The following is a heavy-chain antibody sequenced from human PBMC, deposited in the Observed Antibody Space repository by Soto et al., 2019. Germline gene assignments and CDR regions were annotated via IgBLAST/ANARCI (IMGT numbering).Heavy chain of an antibody. CDR3: AREAAAGTYYYYGMDV. Sequence: QVQLVESGGGVVQPGRSLRLSCAASGFTFSIYAMHWVRQAPGKGLEWVAVISYDGINKYYADSVRGRFTISRDISKNTLYLQMNSLRAEDTAVYYCAREAAAGTYYYYGMDVWGQGTTVTVSS. CDR2: ISYDGINK. J-gene: IGHJ6*02. D-gene: IGHD6-13*01. V-gene: IGHV3-30-3*01. CDR1: GFTFSIYA.